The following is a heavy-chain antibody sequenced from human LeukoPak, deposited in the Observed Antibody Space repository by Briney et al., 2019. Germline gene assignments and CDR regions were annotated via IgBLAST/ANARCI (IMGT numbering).Heavy chain of an antibody. J-gene: IGHJ3*02. CDR2: IYPGDSDT. CDR1: GYSFTSYR. V-gene: IGHV5-51*01. CDR3: ARRDGYSYGYDGAFDI. D-gene: IGHD5-18*01. Sequence: GESLKISCKGSGYSFTSYRIGWVRQMPGKGLEWMGIIYPGDSDTRYSPSFQGQVTISADKSISTAYLQWSSLKASDTAMYYCARRDGYSYGYDGAFDIWGQGTMVTVSS.